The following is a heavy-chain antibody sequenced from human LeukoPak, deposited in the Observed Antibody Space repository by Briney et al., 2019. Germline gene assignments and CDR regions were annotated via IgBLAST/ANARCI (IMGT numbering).Heavy chain of an antibody. CDR3: ASRDENDAFDI. CDR1: GYTFTNYG. CDR2: ISAYNGNT. V-gene: IGHV1-18*01. Sequence: ASVTVSFKASGYTFTNYGISWVRQAPGQGLEWMGWISAYNGNTNYAQKLQGRVTMTTDTSTSTAYMELRSLRSDDTAVYYCASRDENDAFDIWGQGTMVTVSS. J-gene: IGHJ3*02.